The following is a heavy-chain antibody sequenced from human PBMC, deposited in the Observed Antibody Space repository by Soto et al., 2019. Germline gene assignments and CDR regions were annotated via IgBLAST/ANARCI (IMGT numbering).Heavy chain of an antibody. CDR1: GYTFTSYD. Sequence: QVQLVQSGAEVKKPGASVKVSCKASGYTFTSYDINWVRQATGQGLEWMGWMNPNSGNTGYAQKFQGRVTMTRNNAISTAYMELSSLRSEDTAVYYCAIAARAVGYYYYGMDVWGQGTTVTVSS. CDR2: MNPNSGNT. J-gene: IGHJ6*02. D-gene: IGHD6-6*01. CDR3: AIAARAVGYYYYGMDV. V-gene: IGHV1-8*01.